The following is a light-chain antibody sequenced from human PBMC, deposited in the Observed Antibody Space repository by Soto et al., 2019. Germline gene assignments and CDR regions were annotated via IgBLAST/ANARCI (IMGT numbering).Light chain of an antibody. CDR2: GDN. CDR1: SSNIGAGFD. V-gene: IGLV1-40*01. J-gene: IGLJ1*01. Sequence: QSVLTQPPSVSGAPGQRVTISCTGSSSNIGAGFDVHWYHQIAGTAPKLLIYGDNNRPSGVPDRFSGSKSGTSASLAITGLQAEDEADYYCCSFTSSNTHVFGTGTKLTVL. CDR3: CSFTSSNTHV.